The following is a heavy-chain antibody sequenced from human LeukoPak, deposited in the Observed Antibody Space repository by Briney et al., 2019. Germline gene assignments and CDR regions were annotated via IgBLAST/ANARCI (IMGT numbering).Heavy chain of an antibody. CDR3: ARVPFCSGPTCYGFFDY. V-gene: IGHV3-7*03. J-gene: IGHJ4*02. CDR2: INKDGSEK. D-gene: IGHD2-15*01. CDR1: GFTLNTYW. Sequence: GGPLRLSCAASGFTLNTYWMNWVRQAPGKGLEWVASINKDGSEKYYVDSMKGRFTISRDNAKNSLYLQMNSLRAEDTAVYYCARVPFCSGPTCYGFFDYWGQGTLVTVSS.